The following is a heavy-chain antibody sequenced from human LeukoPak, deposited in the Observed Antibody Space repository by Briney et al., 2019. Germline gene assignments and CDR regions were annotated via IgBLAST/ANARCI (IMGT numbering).Heavy chain of an antibody. J-gene: IGHJ4*02. CDR3: ARGGSSSWYYSLFDY. Sequence: PGGSLRLSCAASGFTFDDYGMSWVRQAPGKGLEWVSGINWNGGSTGYADSVKGRFTISRDNAKNSLYLQMNSLRAEDTALYHCARGGSSSWYYSLFDYWGQGTLVTVSS. V-gene: IGHV3-20*01. CDR1: GFTFDDYG. D-gene: IGHD6-13*01. CDR2: INWNGGST.